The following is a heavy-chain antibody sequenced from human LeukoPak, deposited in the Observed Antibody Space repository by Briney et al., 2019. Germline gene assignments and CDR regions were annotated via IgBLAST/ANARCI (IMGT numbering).Heavy chain of an antibody. CDR1: GDSISNINW. D-gene: IGHD4-17*01. V-gene: IGHV4-4*02. Sequence: PSGTLSLTCAVSGDSISNINWWNWVRQLPGKGLEWIGEIDHRGNTNYNPSLKSRVTISVDRSKNQFSLQLTSVTAADTAMYYCVRGYGPGYWGRGTLVTVSA. CDR3: VRGYGPGY. J-gene: IGHJ4*02. CDR2: IDHRGNT.